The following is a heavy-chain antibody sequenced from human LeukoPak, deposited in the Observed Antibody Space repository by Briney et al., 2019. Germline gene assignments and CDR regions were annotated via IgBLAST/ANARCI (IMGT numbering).Heavy chain of an antibody. CDR2: ISHDGREI. D-gene: IGHD3-22*01. CDR3: ARGRSDSGAYCYFGS. V-gene: IGHV3-30*03. J-gene: IGHJ4*02. Sequence: GGALRLSCAASGFTFSEYTMHWVRQAPSKGLEWVAVISHDGREIYYADSVKGRFTISRDDSMSTMYLQMNSLRAEDTALYYCARGRSDSGAYCYFGSWGQGTPVTVSS. CDR1: GFTFSEYT.